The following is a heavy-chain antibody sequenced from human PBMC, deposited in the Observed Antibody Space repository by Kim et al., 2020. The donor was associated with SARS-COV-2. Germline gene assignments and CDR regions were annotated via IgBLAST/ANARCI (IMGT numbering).Heavy chain of an antibody. CDR1: GFTFSSYA. CDR2: ISYDGSNK. CDR3: ARDSGSYSEVTGSDY. J-gene: IGHJ4*02. Sequence: GGSLRLSCAASGFTFSSYAMHWVRQAPGKGLEWVAAISYDGSNKYYADSVKGRFTISRDNSKNTLYLQMNSLRAEDTAVYYCARDSGSYSEVTGSDYWGQGTLVTVSS. V-gene: IGHV3-30-3*01. D-gene: IGHD1-26*01.